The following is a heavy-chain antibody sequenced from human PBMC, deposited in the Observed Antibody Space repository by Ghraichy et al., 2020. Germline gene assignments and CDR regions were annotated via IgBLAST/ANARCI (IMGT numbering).Heavy chain of an antibody. CDR1: GFTFSSYW. Sequence: GGSLRLSCAASGFTFSSYWMSWVRQAPGKGLEWVANIKQDGSEKYYVDSVKGRFTISRDNAKNSLYLQMNSLRAEDTAVYYCAREDGRGRLRVKGYCSNTSCPFDPWGQGTLVTVSS. V-gene: IGHV3-7*03. CDR2: IKQDGSEK. CDR3: AREDGRGRLRVKGYCSNTSCPFDP. D-gene: IGHD2-2*01. J-gene: IGHJ5*02.